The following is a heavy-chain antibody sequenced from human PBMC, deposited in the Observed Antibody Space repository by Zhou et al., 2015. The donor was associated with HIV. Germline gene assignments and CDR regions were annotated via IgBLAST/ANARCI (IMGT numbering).Heavy chain of an antibody. CDR1: GGTFSNYA. J-gene: IGHJ4*02. V-gene: IGHV1-69*01. Sequence: QVQLMQSGAEVKKPGSSVKVACKASGGTFSNYAINWVRQAPGQGLEWMGGIIPMFNTPNYAQKFQGRVTITADESTSTAYMELSSLRSEDTAVYYCARETTLTMVRGVDLDYWGQGTLVTVSS. D-gene: IGHD3-10*01. CDR3: ARETTLTMVRGVDLDY. CDR2: IIPMFNTP.